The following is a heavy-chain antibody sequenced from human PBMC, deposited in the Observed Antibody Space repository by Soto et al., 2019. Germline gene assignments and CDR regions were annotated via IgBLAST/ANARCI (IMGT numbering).Heavy chain of an antibody. CDR1: GGTFSSYA. Sequence: QVQLVQSGAEVKKPGSSVKVSCKASGGTFSSYAISWVRQAPGQGLEWMGGIIPIFDTANYAQKFQGRVTITADESTSTAYRELSSLRSDDTAVYYCARHVPAAGYYYGMDVWGQGTTVTVSS. V-gene: IGHV1-69*12. D-gene: IGHD2-2*01. J-gene: IGHJ6*02. CDR3: ARHVPAAGYYYGMDV. CDR2: IIPIFDTA.